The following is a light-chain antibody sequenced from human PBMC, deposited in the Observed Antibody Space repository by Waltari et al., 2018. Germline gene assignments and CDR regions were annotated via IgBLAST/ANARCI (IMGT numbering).Light chain of an antibody. CDR2: SNN. CDR1: SSHIGSNS. Sequence: QSVLTQSPSASGTPGQRVTISCSGSSSHIGSNSVNWDQQPPGTAPKLLVYSNNLRPSGVPERFAGSKSGTSASLAISGLQSEDEADYYCAAWDDSLNGVVFGGGTKLTVL. V-gene: IGLV1-44*01. J-gene: IGLJ2*01. CDR3: AAWDDSLNGVV.